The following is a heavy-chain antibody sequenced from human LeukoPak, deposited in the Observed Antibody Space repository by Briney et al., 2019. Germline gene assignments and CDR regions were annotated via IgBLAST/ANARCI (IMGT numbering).Heavy chain of an antibody. Sequence: QPSGTLSLTCAVYGGSFSGYYWSWVRQAPGKGLEWVANIKQDGSEKYYVDSVKGRFTISRDNAKNSLYLQMNSLRAEDTAVYYCARDLSREDDAFDIWGQGTMVTVSS. V-gene: IGHV3-7*01. J-gene: IGHJ3*02. CDR3: ARDLSREDDAFDI. CDR2: IKQDGSEK. CDR1: GGSFSGYY. D-gene: IGHD1-26*01.